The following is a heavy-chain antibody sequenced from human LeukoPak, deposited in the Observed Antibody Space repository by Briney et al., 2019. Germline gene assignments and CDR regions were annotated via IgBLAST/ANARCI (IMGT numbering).Heavy chain of an antibody. CDR2: INLDGTEK. CDR3: ARENHAKFDY. J-gene: IGHJ4*02. CDR1: GFTFSNYC. D-gene: IGHD1-14*01. V-gene: IGHV3-7*04. Sequence: GGSLRLSCVASGFTFSNYCMSWVRQAPGKGLEWVANINLDGTEKYYVDSVKGRFTISRDNAKYSLYLQMNSLRAEDTAVYYCARENHAKFDYWGQGTLVTVPS.